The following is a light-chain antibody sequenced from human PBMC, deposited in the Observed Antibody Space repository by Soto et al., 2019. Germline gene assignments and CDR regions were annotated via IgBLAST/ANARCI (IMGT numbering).Light chain of an antibody. CDR2: GAS. CDR1: QSVSSSY. V-gene: IGKV3-20*01. CDR3: QQYGSSWT. Sequence: EIVWTQSPGTLSLSQGERATLSCRASQSVSSSYLAWYQQKPGQAPRLLIYGASSRATGIPDRFSGSGSGTVFTLTISRLEPEDFAVYYCQQYGSSWTFGQGTKVEI. J-gene: IGKJ1*01.